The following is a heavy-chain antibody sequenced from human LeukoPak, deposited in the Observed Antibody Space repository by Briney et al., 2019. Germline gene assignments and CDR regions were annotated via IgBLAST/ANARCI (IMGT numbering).Heavy chain of an antibody. Sequence: SETLSLTCIVSGDSISSGSYYWPWIRQPAGKGLEWIGRIYVSGTTNYNPSLKSRVTISVDTSKNQFSLKLSSVTTADTAVYYCARGPDTYSSSWFEFDYWGQGTLVTVSS. J-gene: IGHJ4*02. CDR3: ARGPDTYSSSWFEFDY. D-gene: IGHD6-13*01. CDR1: GDSISSGSYY. V-gene: IGHV4-61*02. CDR2: IYVSGTT.